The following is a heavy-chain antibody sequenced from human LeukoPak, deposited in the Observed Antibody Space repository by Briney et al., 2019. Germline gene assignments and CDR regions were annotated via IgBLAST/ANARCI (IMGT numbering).Heavy chain of an antibody. Sequence: GGSLRLSCAASGLTFSSYGMHWVRQAPGKGLEWVAVISYDGSNKYYADSVKGRFTISRDSSKNTLYLQMNSLRSEDTAVYYCARVWVELRGYYYYMDVWGKGTTVTVSS. CDR3: ARVWVELRGYYYYMDV. J-gene: IGHJ6*03. CDR1: GLTFSSYG. D-gene: IGHD1-7*01. CDR2: ISYDGSNK. V-gene: IGHV3-30*03.